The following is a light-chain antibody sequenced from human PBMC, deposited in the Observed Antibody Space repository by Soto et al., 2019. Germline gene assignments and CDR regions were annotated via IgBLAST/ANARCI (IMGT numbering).Light chain of an antibody. Sequence: DIQMTQSPSSLSASVGDSVTLTCRASQSISTYLNWYQQKPGEAPKLLIYSASGLQSGVPSRFSGSGAGTEFTLTISSLQPEDFSTYYCQQTNSFPLTFGQGTKVEIK. CDR1: QSISTY. CDR3: QQTNSFPLT. CDR2: SAS. V-gene: IGKV1-39*01. J-gene: IGKJ1*01.